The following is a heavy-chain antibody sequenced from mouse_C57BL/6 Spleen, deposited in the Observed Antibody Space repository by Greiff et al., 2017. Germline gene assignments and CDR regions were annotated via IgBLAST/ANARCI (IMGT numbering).Heavy chain of an antibody. CDR2: IDPSDSET. Sequence: QVHVKQPGAELVRPGSSVKLSCKASGYTFTSYWMHWVKQRPIQGLEWIGNIDPSDSETHYNQKFKDKATLTVDKSSSTAYMQLSSLTSEDSAVYYCAREELYYFDYWGQGTTLTVSS. CDR3: AREELYYFDY. CDR1: GYTFTSYW. V-gene: IGHV1-52*01. J-gene: IGHJ2*01. D-gene: IGHD4-1*01.